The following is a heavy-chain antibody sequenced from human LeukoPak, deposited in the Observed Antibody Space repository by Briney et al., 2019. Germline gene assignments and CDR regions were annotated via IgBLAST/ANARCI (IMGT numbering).Heavy chain of an antibody. CDR1: GFTFSSYG. J-gene: IGHJ4*02. CDR3: ARDTLPGEMATTLDY. Sequence: GRSLRLSCAASGFTFSSYGMHWVRQAPGKGLEWEPVMWYDGSNKYYADCGNGRFTLSRDNSKNKLYLQMNSQRTEDRAVYYCARDTLPGEMATTLDYWGQGTLVTVSS. V-gene: IGHV3-33*01. CDR2: MWYDGSNK. D-gene: IGHD5-24*01.